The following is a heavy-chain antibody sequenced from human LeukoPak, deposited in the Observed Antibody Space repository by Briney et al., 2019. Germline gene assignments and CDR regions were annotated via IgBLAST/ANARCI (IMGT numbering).Heavy chain of an antibody. CDR1: GYTFTSYY. Sequence: ASVKVSCKASGYTFTSYYMHWVRQAPGQGLEWMGWISAYNGNTNYAQKLQGRVTMTTDTSTSTAYMELRSLRADDTAVYYCARSMVGAPWDYWGQGTLVTVSS. D-gene: IGHD1-26*01. J-gene: IGHJ4*02. V-gene: IGHV1-18*04. CDR2: ISAYNGNT. CDR3: ARSMVGAPWDY.